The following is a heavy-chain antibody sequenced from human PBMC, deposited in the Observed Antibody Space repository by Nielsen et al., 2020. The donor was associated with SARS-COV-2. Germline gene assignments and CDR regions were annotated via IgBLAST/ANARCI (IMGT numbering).Heavy chain of an antibody. CDR1: GFTFRTYG. CDR2: ISYDGSNK. J-gene: IGHJ4*02. V-gene: IGHV3-30*18. D-gene: IGHD2-15*01. Sequence: GGSLRLSCAASGFTFRTYGMHWVRQAPGKGLEWVAAISYDGSNKYYVDSVKGRFTISRDNSKNTLYLQMSSLREEDTAVYYCAKDWTAIVVVPSGGVDYWGQGTLVTVSS. CDR3: AKDWTAIVVVPSGGVDY.